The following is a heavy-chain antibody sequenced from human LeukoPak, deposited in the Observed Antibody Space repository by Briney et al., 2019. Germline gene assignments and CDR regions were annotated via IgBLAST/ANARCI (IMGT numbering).Heavy chain of an antibody. CDR2: ISDSGGST. CDR3: AKSSGMGTTTDQFQDY. Sequence: PGGSLRLSCAASGFTFSSYAMGWVRQAPGKGLEWVSTISDSGGSTFYADSVRGRFTISRDNSKNTLYLQMNSLRAEDTAVYYCAKSSGMGTTTDQFQDYWGQGTLVTVSS. D-gene: IGHD1-26*01. V-gene: IGHV3-23*01. CDR1: GFTFSSYA. J-gene: IGHJ4*02.